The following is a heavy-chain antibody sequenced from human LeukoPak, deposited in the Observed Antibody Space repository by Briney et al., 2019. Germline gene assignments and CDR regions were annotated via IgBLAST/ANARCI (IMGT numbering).Heavy chain of an antibody. CDR3: ARDLQTWGSYRVFDS. D-gene: IGHD3-16*02. CDR1: GYTFISYG. V-gene: IGHV1-18*01. J-gene: IGHJ4*02. Sequence: ASVKVSCKTSGYTFISYGITWVRPAPGQGLEWMGWICPYNGNADYAQNLQGRVTMTTDTSTNTAYMELRSLRSDDTAVYYCARDLQTWGSYRVFDSWGQGTLVTVSS. CDR2: ICPYNGNA.